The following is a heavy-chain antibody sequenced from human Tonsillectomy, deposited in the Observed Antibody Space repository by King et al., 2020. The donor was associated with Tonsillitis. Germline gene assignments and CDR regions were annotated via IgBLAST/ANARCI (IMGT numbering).Heavy chain of an antibody. Sequence: QLQESGPGLVKPSETLSLTCTVSGGSISSYYWSWIRQPPGKGLEWIGYIYYSWSTNYNPPLKSLVTIPVDTSKNQFSLKLSSVTAADTAVYYCARHPYSYGYWFWGQGTLVTVSS. J-gene: IGHJ4*02. CDR3: ARHPYSYGYWF. D-gene: IGHD5-18*01. CDR2: IYYSWST. V-gene: IGHV4-59*08. CDR1: GGSISSYY.